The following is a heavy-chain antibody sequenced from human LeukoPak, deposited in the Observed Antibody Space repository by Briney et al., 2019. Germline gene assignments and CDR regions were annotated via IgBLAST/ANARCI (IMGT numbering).Heavy chain of an antibody. CDR1: GGSISSSSYD. J-gene: IGHJ4*02. CDR2: IYYSGNT. Sequence: SGTLSLTCTVSGGSISSSSYDWGWIRQPPGKGLEWIGSIYYSGNTYYNPSLKSRVTISVDTSKNQFSLELNSVSAADTAVYYCARHATVTSFTFAHWGQGTLVTVSS. CDR3: ARHATVTSFTFAH. D-gene: IGHD4-17*01. V-gene: IGHV4-39*01.